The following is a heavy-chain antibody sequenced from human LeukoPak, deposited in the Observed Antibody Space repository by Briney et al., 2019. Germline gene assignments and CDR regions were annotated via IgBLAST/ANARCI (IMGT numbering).Heavy chain of an antibody. V-gene: IGHV4-59*01. D-gene: IGHD2-15*01. CDR1: GDSISTYY. CDR2: IYYSGNT. CDR3: ARVGSYCFDY. Sequence: SETLSLTCTVSGDSISTYYWSWIRRPPGKGLEWIGYIYYSGNTNYNPSLKSRVTISVDTSKNQFSLKLSSVTAADTAVYYCARVGSYCFDYWGQGTLVTVSS. J-gene: IGHJ4*02.